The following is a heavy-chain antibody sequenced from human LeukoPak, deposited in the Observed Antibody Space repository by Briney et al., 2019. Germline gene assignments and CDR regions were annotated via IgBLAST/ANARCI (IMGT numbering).Heavy chain of an antibody. D-gene: IGHD3-9*01. CDR2: IYTSGST. V-gene: IGHV4-61*02. J-gene: IGHJ4*02. CDR1: GGSISSGSYY. CDR3: ARDAWNYDILTGYKYYFDY. Sequence: SQTLSLTCTVSGGSISSGSYYWSWIRQPAGKGLEWIGRIYTSGSTNYNPSLKSRVTISVDTSKNQFSLKLSSVTAADTAVYYCARDAWNYDILTGYKYYFDYWGQGTLVTVSS.